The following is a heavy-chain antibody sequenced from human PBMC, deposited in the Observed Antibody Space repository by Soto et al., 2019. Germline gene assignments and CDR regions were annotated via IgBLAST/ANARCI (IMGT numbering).Heavy chain of an antibody. D-gene: IGHD5-18*01. V-gene: IGHV3-20*04. Sequence: GGSLRLSCAASGFTFDDYGMSWVRQAPGKGLEWVSGINWNGGSTGYADSVKGRFTISRDNAKNSLYLQMNSLRAEDTALYYCARDPVYSYGVNWFDPWGQGTLVTVSS. CDR2: INWNGGST. CDR3: ARDPVYSYGVNWFDP. J-gene: IGHJ5*02. CDR1: GFTFDDYG.